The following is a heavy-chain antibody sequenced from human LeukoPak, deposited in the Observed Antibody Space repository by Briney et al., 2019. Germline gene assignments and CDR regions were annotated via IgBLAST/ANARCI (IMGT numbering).Heavy chain of an antibody. Sequence: GGSLRLSCAASGFTFSSYAMSWVRQAPWKGLEWVSVISVSGDSTYYADSVKGRFTTSRDNSKNTLYLQMSSLRAEDTALYYCAKIIVVLPSTISNPYYFDYWGQGTLVTVSS. CDR1: GFTFSSYA. J-gene: IGHJ4*02. CDR3: AKIIVVLPSTISNPYYFDY. V-gene: IGHV3-23*01. CDR2: ISVSGDST. D-gene: IGHD2-2*02.